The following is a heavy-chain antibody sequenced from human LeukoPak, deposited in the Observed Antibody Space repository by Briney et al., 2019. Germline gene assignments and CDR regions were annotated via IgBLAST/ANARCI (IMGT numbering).Heavy chain of an antibody. J-gene: IGHJ3*02. CDR2: VFYSGGT. CDR3: ARDMYYYDSSGYQGEFDAFDI. Sequence: SETLSLTCTISGGSTTGYFWSWIRQPPGKGLEWIGYVFYSGGTLYNPSLESRVTISVDTSKNQFSLKLSSVTAADTAVYYCARDMYYYDSSGYQGEFDAFDIWGQGTMVTVSS. CDR1: GGSTTGYF. V-gene: IGHV4-59*12. D-gene: IGHD3-22*01.